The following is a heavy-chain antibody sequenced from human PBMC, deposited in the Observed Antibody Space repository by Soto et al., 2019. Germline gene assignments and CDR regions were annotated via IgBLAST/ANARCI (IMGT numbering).Heavy chain of an antibody. J-gene: IGHJ6*02. V-gene: IGHV1-3*01. CDR3: ASQLYAYYDSSGLGNSYYYGMDV. CDR2: INGATGQT. D-gene: IGHD3-22*01. Sequence: ASVKVSCKASGYTFSTYSMHWVRQAPGHSPEWMGWINGATGQTRSSQRFQDRVTITRDTSASTAYMELSSLRSEDTAVYYCASQLYAYYDSSGLGNSYYYGMDVWGQGTTVTVSS. CDR1: GYTFSTYS.